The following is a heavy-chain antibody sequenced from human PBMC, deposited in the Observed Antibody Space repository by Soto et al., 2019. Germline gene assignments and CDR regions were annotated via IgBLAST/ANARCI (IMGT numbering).Heavy chain of an antibody. V-gene: IGHV4-30-4*01. CDR2: IYYSGST. J-gene: IGHJ4*02. CDR3: ARWWFGEFFDY. CDR1: GGSISSGDYY. Sequence: QVQLQESGPGLVKPSQTLSLTCTVSGGSISSGDYYWSWIRQPPGKGLEWIGFIYYSGSTYYNPSLKSPVTISVDTSKSQFSLKPSSVTAADTAVYYCARWWFGEFFDYWGQGTLVTVSS. D-gene: IGHD3-10*01.